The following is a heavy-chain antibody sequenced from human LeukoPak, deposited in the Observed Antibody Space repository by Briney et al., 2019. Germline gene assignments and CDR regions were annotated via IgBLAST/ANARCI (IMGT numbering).Heavy chain of an antibody. CDR1: GYTFTCYG. D-gene: IGHD6-13*01. CDR3: ARDPNRYAAAHPFEY. CDR2: ISAYNGNT. V-gene: IGHV1-18*01. Sequence: GASVKVSCKASGYTFTCYGISWVRQAPGQGLEWMGWISAYNGNTNYAQKFQGRVTMTTDTSTSTAYMELRSLRSDDTAVYYCARDPNRYAAAHPFEYWGQGTLVTVSS. J-gene: IGHJ4*02.